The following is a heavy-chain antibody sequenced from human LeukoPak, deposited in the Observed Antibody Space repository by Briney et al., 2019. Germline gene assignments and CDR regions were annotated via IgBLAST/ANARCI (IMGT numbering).Heavy chain of an antibody. D-gene: IGHD2-2*01. V-gene: IGHV3-33*01. J-gene: IGHJ4*02. CDR1: GFTFSSYV. Sequence: PGRSLRLSCAASGFTFSSYVMHWVRQAPGKGLVWVALIWYDGSNKYYADSVKGRFTISRDNSKSTLYLQMNSLRAEDTAVYYCARDKGSTSLRGGYFDYWGQGTLVTVSS. CDR2: IWYDGSNK. CDR3: ARDKGSTSLRGGYFDY.